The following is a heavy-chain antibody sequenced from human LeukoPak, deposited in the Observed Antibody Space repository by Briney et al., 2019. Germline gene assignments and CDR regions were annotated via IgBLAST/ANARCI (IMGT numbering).Heavy chain of an antibody. Sequence: GGSLRLSCAASGFTVISNYMSWVRQPPGKGLEWDSIIFSGGSPYYADSVKGGFPISRNNSKNTLYPQMNSLRAEDTAVYYCAREAVTTTGFDYWGQGTLVTVSS. CDR1: GFTVISNY. CDR2: IFSGGSP. CDR3: AREAVTTTGFDY. J-gene: IGHJ4*02. D-gene: IGHD4-17*01. V-gene: IGHV3-53*01.